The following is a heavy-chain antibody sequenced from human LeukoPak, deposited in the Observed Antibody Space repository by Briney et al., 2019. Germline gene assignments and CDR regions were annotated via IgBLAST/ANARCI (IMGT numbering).Heavy chain of an antibody. CDR3: ARDTASTVLGWGVLYGMDV. J-gene: IGHJ6*02. D-gene: IGHD4-17*01. CDR1: GFTFSSYS. V-gene: IGHV3-21*01. Sequence: PGGSLRLSCAASGFTFSSYSMNWVRQAPGKGLEWVSSISSSSSYIYYADSVKGRFTISRDNAKNSLYLQMNSLRAEDTAVYYCARDTASTVLGWGVLYGMDVWGQGTTVTVSS. CDR2: ISSSSSYI.